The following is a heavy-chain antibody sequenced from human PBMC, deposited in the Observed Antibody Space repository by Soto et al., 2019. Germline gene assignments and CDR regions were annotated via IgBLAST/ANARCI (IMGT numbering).Heavy chain of an antibody. Sequence: QVQLVESGGGVVQPGRSLRLSCAASGFTFSSYAMHWVRQAPGKGLEWVAVISYDGSNKYYADSVKGRFTISRDNSKNTLYLQMNSLRAEDTAVYYCARVRFLEWLFHSRTPFGYWGQGTLVTVSS. CDR1: GFTFSSYA. V-gene: IGHV3-30-3*01. D-gene: IGHD3-3*01. CDR3: ARVRFLEWLFHSRTPFGY. CDR2: ISYDGSNK. J-gene: IGHJ4*02.